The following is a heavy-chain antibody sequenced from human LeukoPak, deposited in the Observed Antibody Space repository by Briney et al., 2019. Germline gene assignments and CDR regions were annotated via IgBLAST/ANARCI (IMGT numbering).Heavy chain of an antibody. J-gene: IGHJ5*02. CDR1: GGSISSSNYY. Sequence: PSETLSLTCTVSGGSISSSNYYWGWIRQPPGKGLEWIGSIYYSGSTYYNPSLKSRVTISVDTSKNQFSLKLSSVTAADTAVYYCARHSTAAGTFWFDPWGQGTLVTVSS. D-gene: IGHD6-13*01. CDR3: ARHSTAAGTFWFDP. CDR2: IYYSGST. V-gene: IGHV4-39*01.